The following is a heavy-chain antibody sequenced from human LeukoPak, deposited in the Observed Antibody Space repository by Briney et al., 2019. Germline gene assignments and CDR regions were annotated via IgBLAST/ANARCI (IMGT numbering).Heavy chain of an antibody. V-gene: IGHV3-23*01. Sequence: PGGSLRLSCAASGFTFSSYAMSWVRQAPGKGLEWVSAISGSGGSTYYADSVKGRFTISRDNSKNTLYLQMGSLRAEDMAVYYCARGGDDYGDYFPNLDYWGQGTLVTVSS. CDR3: ARGGDDYGDYFPNLDY. CDR1: GFTFSSYA. J-gene: IGHJ4*02. CDR2: ISGSGGST. D-gene: IGHD4-17*01.